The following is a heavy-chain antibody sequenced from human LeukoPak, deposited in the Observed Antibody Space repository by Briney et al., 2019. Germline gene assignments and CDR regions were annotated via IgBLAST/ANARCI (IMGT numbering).Heavy chain of an antibody. Sequence: GGSLRLSCAASGFILSDHYIDWVRQAPGKGLEWVGRGRDKARSYTTDYAASVKGRFTISRDDSKSSVYLQMNSLKTEDTAMYYCARGGWYPPWGQGTLVTVSS. D-gene: IGHD6-19*01. CDR2: GRDKARSYTT. J-gene: IGHJ5*02. V-gene: IGHV3-72*01. CDR1: GFILSDHY. CDR3: ARGGWYPP.